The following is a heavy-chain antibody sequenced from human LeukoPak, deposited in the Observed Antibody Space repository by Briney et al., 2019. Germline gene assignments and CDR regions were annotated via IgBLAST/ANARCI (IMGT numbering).Heavy chain of an antibody. V-gene: IGHV3-30*18. CDR2: ISYDGSNK. CDR1: GFTFSSYG. D-gene: IGHD2-15*01. Sequence: PGGSLRLSCAASGFTFSSYGMHWVRQAPGKGLEWVAVISYDGSNKYYADSVKGRFTISRDNSKNTLYLQMNSLRAEDTAVYYCAKVGGYCSGGSCYSDYWGQGTLVTASS. CDR3: AKVGGYCSGGSCYSDY. J-gene: IGHJ4*02.